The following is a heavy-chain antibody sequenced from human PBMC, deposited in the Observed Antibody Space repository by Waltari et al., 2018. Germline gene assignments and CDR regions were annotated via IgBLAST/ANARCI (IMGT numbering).Heavy chain of an antibody. CDR1: GFTFDDYG. D-gene: IGHD1-26*01. CDR2: LNWNGATT. J-gene: IGHJ4*02. Sequence: EVQLVESGGGVVRPGGPLRLSCAASGFTFDDYGMSWVRQVPGKGLEWVAGLNWNGATTRYAESVRGRFTISRDNGKNSLYLHMNSLRAEDTALYHCAKTKYSGTYYFDSWGLGTLVTVSS. CDR3: AKTKYSGTYYFDS. V-gene: IGHV3-20*01.